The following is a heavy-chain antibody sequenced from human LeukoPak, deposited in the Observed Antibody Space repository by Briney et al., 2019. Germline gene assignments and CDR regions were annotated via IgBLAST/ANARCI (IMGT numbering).Heavy chain of an antibody. CDR3: ARGFDSSGQDY. CDR2: FNSDGSST. CDR1: GFTFSSYW. Sequence: GGSLRLSCAASGFTFSSYWMHWVRQAPGKGLVWVSRFNSDGSSTSYADSVKGRFTISRDYAKNTLYLQMNSLRAEDTAVYYCARGFDSSGQDYWGQGTLVTVSS. D-gene: IGHD3-22*01. J-gene: IGHJ4*02. V-gene: IGHV3-74*01.